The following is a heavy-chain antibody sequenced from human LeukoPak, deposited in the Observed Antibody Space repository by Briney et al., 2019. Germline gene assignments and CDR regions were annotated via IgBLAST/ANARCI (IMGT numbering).Heavy chain of an antibody. V-gene: IGHV4-38-2*02. CDR2: IYHSGST. D-gene: IGHD2-2*01. CDR1: GYSISSGYY. CDR3: ARRRGCSSTSCYRDSRALAKPKYYYYMDV. J-gene: IGHJ6*03. Sequence: SETLSLTCTVSGYSISSGYYWGWIRQPPGKGLEWIGSIYHSGSTYYNPSLKSRVTISVDTSKNQFSLKLSSVTAADTAVYYCARRRGCSSTSCYRDSRALAKPKYYYYMDVWGKGTTVTISS.